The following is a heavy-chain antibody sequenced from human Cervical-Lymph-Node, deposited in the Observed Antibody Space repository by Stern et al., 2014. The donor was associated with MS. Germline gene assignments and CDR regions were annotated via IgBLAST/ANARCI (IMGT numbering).Heavy chain of an antibody. J-gene: IGHJ4*02. D-gene: IGHD2-15*01. CDR1: GDTFSTHA. Sequence: MQLVESGAAVKKPGSSVKVSCKSSGDTFSTHAISWVRPAPGQGLERMGRIIPILDTTDYAQKFQGRLTIDADESTNTAYMELSSLTPDDTAVYYCAREKSDCSGGSCFSSLDYWGQGTLVTVSS. CDR3: AREKSDCSGGSCFSSLDY. V-gene: IGHV1-69*11. CDR2: IIPILDTT.